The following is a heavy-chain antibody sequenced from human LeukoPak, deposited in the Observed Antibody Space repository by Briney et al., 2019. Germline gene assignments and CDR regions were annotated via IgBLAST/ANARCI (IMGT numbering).Heavy chain of an antibody. Sequence: GGSLRLSCAASGFTFSSYAMSWVRQAPGKGLEWVSAISGSGGSTYYADSVKGRFTISRDNSKNTLYLQMNSLRAEDTAIYYCAKDIYAYVTNCFFDYWGQGSLVTVSS. CDR2: ISGSGGST. D-gene: IGHD4-17*01. CDR3: AKDIYAYVTNCFFDY. CDR1: GFTFSSYA. V-gene: IGHV3-23*01. J-gene: IGHJ4*02.